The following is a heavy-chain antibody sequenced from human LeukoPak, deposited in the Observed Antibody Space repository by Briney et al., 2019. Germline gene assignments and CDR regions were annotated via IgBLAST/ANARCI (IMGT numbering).Heavy chain of an antibody. D-gene: IGHD5-24*01. CDR1: GFTFNNYG. V-gene: IGHV3-30*02. Sequence: GGSLRLSCAASGFTFNNYGMHWVRQAPGKGLEWLAFIRYDGSNTYYADSVKGRFTISRDNSKNTVSLQMNSLRAEDTAVYYCAGDGWHGLFTYWGQGTLVTVSS. CDR2: IRYDGSNT. J-gene: IGHJ4*02. CDR3: AGDGWHGLFTY.